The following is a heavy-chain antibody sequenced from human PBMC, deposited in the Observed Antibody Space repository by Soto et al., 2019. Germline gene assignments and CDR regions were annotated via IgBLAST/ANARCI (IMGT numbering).Heavy chain of an antibody. CDR2: IDPSDSYT. V-gene: IGHV5-10-1*01. D-gene: IGHD6-13*01. CDR1: GYSFTSYW. J-gene: IGHJ1*01. Sequence: PGESLKISCKGSGYSFTSYWIRWVRQMPGKGLEWMGRIDPSDSYTNYSPSFQGHVTISADKSISTAYLQWSSLRAEDTAVYYCARDVGSSWYAEYFQHWGQGTLVSVTS. CDR3: ARDVGSSWYAEYFQH.